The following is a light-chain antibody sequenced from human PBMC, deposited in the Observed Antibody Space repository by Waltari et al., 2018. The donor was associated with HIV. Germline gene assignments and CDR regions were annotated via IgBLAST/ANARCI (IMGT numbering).Light chain of an antibody. CDR2: RKN. CDR1: SSNIGSNY. J-gene: IGLJ1*01. CDR3: AAWGDSLTSFV. V-gene: IGLV1-47*01. Sequence: QSVLTHPPSASETPGQRVTIPCSGSSSNIGSNYVYCYQHHPGTVPKLLIYRKNQRPSGVPYRFSGSKSGTSASLAISGLRSEDEADYYCAAWGDSLTSFVFGTGTKVTVL.